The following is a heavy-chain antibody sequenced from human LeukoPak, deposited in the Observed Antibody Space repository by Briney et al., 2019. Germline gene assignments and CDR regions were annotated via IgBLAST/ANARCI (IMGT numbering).Heavy chain of an antibody. D-gene: IGHD1-14*01. J-gene: IGHJ3*02. V-gene: IGHV3-11*01. Sequence: GGSLRLSCAASGLPFNDYFMSWIRQAPGKGLEWISYISSSGSTNYYADSVKGRFTISRDNAKNSLFLQMNSLRAGDTAVYYCAKPARSDAFDIWGQGTMVTVSS. CDR3: AKPARSDAFDI. CDR1: GLPFNDYF. CDR2: ISSSGSTN.